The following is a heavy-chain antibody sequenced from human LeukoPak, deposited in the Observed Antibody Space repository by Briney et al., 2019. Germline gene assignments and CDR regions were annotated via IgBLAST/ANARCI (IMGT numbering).Heavy chain of an antibody. J-gene: IGHJ4*02. CDR1: GFTFDDYA. Sequence: PGGSLRLSCAASGFTFDDYAMHWVRQAPGKGLEWVSGISWNSGSIGYADSVKGRFTISRDNAKNSLYLQMNSLRAEDTALYYCAKAPNRWTNQHFDYWGQGTLVTVSS. V-gene: IGHV3-9*01. CDR3: AKAPNRWTNQHFDY. CDR2: ISWNSGSI. D-gene: IGHD3/OR15-3a*01.